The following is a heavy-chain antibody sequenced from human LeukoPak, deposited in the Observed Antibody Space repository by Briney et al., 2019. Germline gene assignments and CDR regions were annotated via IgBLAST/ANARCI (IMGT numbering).Heavy chain of an antibody. CDR3: ARHRDGDHFDY. D-gene: IGHD4-17*01. J-gene: IGHJ4*02. CDR2: IYYSGST. V-gene: IGHV4-39*01. Sequence: SETLSLTRTVSGGSISSSIYYWGGIRPPQGKGLEWVGSIYYSGSTYYIPSLKSRVTISVHTSNNLFSLKLSSVTAADTAVYYCARHRDGDHFDYWGQGTLVTVSS. CDR1: GGSISSSIYY.